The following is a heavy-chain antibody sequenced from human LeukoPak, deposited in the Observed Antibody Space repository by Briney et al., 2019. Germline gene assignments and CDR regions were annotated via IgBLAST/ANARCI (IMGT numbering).Heavy chain of an antibody. Sequence: GGSLRLSCAASGFTFSSYAMSWVRQAPGKGLEWVSGISGSGGSTYYADSVKGRFTISRDNSKNTMYLKMDSPRAEETAVYYCAKDSTPLGAKVTTLGYWGQGNLVTVSS. V-gene: IGHV3-23*01. CDR1: GFTFSSYA. CDR2: ISGSGGST. CDR3: AKDSTPLGAKVTTLGY. D-gene: IGHD4-17*01. J-gene: IGHJ4*02.